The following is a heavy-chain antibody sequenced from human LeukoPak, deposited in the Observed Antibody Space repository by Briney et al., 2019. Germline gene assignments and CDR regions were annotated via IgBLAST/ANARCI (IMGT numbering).Heavy chain of an antibody. D-gene: IGHD2-2*01. J-gene: IGHJ6*03. CDR1: GGSFSGYY. V-gene: IGHV4-34*01. CDR3: ARGLWGYCSSTSCYGARGYYMDV. CDR2: INHSGST. Sequence: SETLSLTCAVYGGSFSGYYWSWIRQPPGKGLEWIGEINHSGSTNYNPSLKSRVTISVDTSKNQFSLKLSSVTAADTAVYYCARGLWGYCSSTSCYGARGYYMDVWGKGTTVTVSS.